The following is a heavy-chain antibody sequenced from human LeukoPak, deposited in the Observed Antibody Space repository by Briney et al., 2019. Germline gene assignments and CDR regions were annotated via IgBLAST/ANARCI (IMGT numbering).Heavy chain of an antibody. CDR1: GGSFSGYY. Sequence: SETLSLTCAVYGGSFSGYYWSWIRQPPGKGLEWIGEINHSGSTNYNPSLKSRVTISVDTSKNQFSLKLSSVTAADTAVYYCARGRGHRNQRIGRNWFDPWGQGTLVTVSS. V-gene: IGHV4-34*01. J-gene: IGHJ5*02. D-gene: IGHD1-14*01. CDR3: ARGRGHRNQRIGRNWFDP. CDR2: INHSGST.